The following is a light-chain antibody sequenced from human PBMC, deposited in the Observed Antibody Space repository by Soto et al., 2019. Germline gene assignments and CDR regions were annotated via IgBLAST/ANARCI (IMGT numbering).Light chain of an antibody. CDR1: QSISNN. CDR2: GAS. CDR3: QQYHDWPKT. Sequence: EIVMTQSPATLSVSPGERATLSCRASQSISNNLAWYQHKAGQAPRLLIFGASSRATGMPARFSGSGSGTEFTLTIGSLQSEDLAVYYCQQYHDWPKTFGQGTKVEVK. V-gene: IGKV3-15*01. J-gene: IGKJ1*01.